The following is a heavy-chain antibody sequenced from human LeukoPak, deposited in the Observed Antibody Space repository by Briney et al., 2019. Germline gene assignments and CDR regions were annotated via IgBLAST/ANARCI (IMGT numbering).Heavy chain of an antibody. Sequence: SLRLSCAGSGFTFDDYSMHWVRQAPGKGLGWVSGISWNSGSIGYADSVKGRFTISRDNAKNSLYLQMNSLRAEDTALYYCAKGRDKYQLLSKNWFDPWGQGTLVTVSS. CDR3: AKGRDKYQLLSKNWFDP. CDR2: ISWNSGSI. J-gene: IGHJ5*02. CDR1: GFTFDDYS. V-gene: IGHV3-9*01. D-gene: IGHD2-2*01.